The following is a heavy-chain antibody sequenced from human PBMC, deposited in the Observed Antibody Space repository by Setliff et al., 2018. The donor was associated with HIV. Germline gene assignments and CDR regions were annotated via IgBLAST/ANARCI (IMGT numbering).Heavy chain of an antibody. D-gene: IGHD3-10*01. V-gene: IGHV3-23*01. CDR3: AREVWSEDDN. Sequence: QPGGSLRLSCAASGFTFSNYAMGWVRQGPGKGLEWVSTIGAAAYPTHYAESVKGRFTISKDNSQNALYLQMNSLRAEDAAVYYCAREVWSEDDNWGQGTLVTVSS. CDR1: GFTFSNYA. CDR2: IGAAAYPT. J-gene: IGHJ4*02.